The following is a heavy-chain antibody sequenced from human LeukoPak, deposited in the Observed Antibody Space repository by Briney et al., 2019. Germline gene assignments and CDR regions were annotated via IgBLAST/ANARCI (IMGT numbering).Heavy chain of an antibody. J-gene: IGHJ4*02. Sequence: GGSLRLSCAASGFTFSSYWMNWVRQAPGKGLEWVSSISSSSSYIYYADSVKGRFTISRDNAKNSLYLQMNSLRAEDTAVYYCARGETTTVTTLSDYWGQGTLVTVSS. CDR2: ISSSSSYI. CDR1: GFTFSSYW. CDR3: ARGETTTVTTLSDY. V-gene: IGHV3-21*01. D-gene: IGHD4-17*01.